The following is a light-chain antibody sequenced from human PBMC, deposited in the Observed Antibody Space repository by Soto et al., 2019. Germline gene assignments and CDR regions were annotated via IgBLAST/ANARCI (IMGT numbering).Light chain of an antibody. V-gene: IGKV3-15*01. CDR2: DAS. CDR1: QSVSSN. Sequence: ETVMTQSPATLSVSPGERPTLSCMASQSVSSNLAWYQQKPGQAPRLLIYDASTRATGIPARFSGSGSGTEFPRTINSLQSEDFAVYYCQQYNTWPLTFGPGTKVDIK. CDR3: QQYNTWPLT. J-gene: IGKJ3*01.